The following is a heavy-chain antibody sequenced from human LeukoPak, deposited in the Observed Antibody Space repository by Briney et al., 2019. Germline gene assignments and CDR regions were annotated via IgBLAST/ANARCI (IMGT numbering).Heavy chain of an antibody. CDR2: INHSGST. J-gene: IGHJ4*02. Sequence: SETLSLTCAVYGGSFSGYYWSWIRQPPGKGLEWIGEINHSGSTYYNPSLKSRVTISVDTSKNQFSLKLSSVTAADTAVYYCARFGSGWYLYYFDYWGQGTLVTVSS. V-gene: IGHV4-34*01. CDR1: GGSFSGYY. D-gene: IGHD6-19*01. CDR3: ARFGSGWYLYYFDY.